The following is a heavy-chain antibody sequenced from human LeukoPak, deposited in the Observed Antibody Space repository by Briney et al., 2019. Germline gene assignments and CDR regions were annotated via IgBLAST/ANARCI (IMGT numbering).Heavy chain of an antibody. V-gene: IGHV1-3*01. CDR2: INAGNGNT. J-gene: IGHJ5*02. D-gene: IGHD2-15*01. CDR1: GYTFTSYA. CDR3: AREVPGREWWRQINWFDP. Sequence: ASVKVSCKASGYTFTSYAMHWVRQAPGQRLEWMGWINAGNGNTKYSQKFQGRVTMTRNTSISTAYMELSSLRSEDTAVYYCAREVPGREWWRQINWFDPWGQGTLVTVSS.